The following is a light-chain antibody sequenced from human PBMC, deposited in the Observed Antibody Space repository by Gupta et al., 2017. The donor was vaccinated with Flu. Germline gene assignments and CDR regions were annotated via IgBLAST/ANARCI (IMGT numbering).Light chain of an antibody. CDR3: QQNDNLFFT. J-gene: IGKJ4*01. Sequence: PSSLSASVGDRVTITCQASQSISNYLNWYQQKPGKAPKLLIYDASNLESGVPSRFSGSGSGTDFTFTISSLQPEDFATYYCQQNDNLFFTFGGGTKVEIK. V-gene: IGKV1-33*01. CDR2: DAS. CDR1: QSISNY.